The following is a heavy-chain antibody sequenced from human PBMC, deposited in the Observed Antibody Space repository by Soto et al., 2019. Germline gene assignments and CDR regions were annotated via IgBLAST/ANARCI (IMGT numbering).Heavy chain of an antibody. Sequence: QVQLVESGGGVVQPGRSLRLSCAASGFTFSSYGMHWVRQAPGKGLEWVAVISYDGSNKYYADSVKGRFTISRDNSKNTLYLQMNSLRAEDTAVYYCAKDRSVWGSGSYLDYWGQGTLVTVSS. J-gene: IGHJ4*02. CDR1: GFTFSSYG. CDR2: ISYDGSNK. D-gene: IGHD3-16*01. V-gene: IGHV3-30*18. CDR3: AKDRSVWGSGSYLDY.